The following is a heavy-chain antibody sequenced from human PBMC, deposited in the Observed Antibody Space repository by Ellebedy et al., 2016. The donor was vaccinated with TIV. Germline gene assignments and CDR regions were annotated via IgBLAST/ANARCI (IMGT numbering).Heavy chain of an antibody. CDR3: VGFGVFNL. CDR2: IKTDGSET. J-gene: IGHJ5*02. CDR1: GFSFKNFW. Sequence: GESLKISCGACGFSFKNFWMSWVRQAPGKGLEWVAHIKTDGSETDYVDSVKGRFTISRENAKNALFLQMDGLRVHDSAVYYCVGFGVFNLWGQGAPVTVSS. D-gene: IGHD3-3*01. V-gene: IGHV3-7*01.